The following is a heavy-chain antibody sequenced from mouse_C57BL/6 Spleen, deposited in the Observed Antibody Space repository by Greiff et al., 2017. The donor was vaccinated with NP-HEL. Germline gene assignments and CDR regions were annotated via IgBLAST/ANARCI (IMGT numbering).Heavy chain of an antibody. CDR3: ARHELVGAMDY. J-gene: IGHJ4*01. V-gene: IGHV5-12*01. CDR2: ISNGGGST. CDR1: GFTFSDYY. D-gene: IGHD3-3*01. Sequence: EVNVVESGGGLVQPGGSLKLSCAASGFTFSDYYMYWVRQTPEKRLEWVAYISNGGGSTYYPDTVKGRFTISRDNAKNTLYLQMSRLKSEDTAMYYCARHELVGAMDYWGQGTSVTVSS.